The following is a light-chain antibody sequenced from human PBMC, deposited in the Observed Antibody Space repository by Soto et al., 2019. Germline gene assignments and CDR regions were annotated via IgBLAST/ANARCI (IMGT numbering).Light chain of an antibody. Sequence: DIQMTQSPSSLSASVGDRVTITCRASQSISSYLNWYQQKPGKAPAVLIYGASNLQGGVPLRFSGSGSGTDFTLTISGLQPEDSATYYCQESRSALWGTCGQGTKVEVK. CDR1: QSISSY. V-gene: IGKV1-39*01. J-gene: IGKJ1*01. CDR3: QESRSALWGT. CDR2: GAS.